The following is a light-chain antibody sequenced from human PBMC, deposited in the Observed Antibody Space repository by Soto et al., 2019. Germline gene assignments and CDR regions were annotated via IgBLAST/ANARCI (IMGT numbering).Light chain of an antibody. CDR3: SSYTGSSINTVV. Sequence: QSALTQPASVSGSPGQSITISCTGTSSDVGKYNYVSWYQQHPAKAPKLMIFEVSNRPSGVSNRFSGSKSGNTASLTISGLLAEDEAEYYCSSYTGSSINTVVFGGGTKLTVL. V-gene: IGLV2-14*01. CDR2: EVS. J-gene: IGLJ2*01. CDR1: SSDVGKYNY.